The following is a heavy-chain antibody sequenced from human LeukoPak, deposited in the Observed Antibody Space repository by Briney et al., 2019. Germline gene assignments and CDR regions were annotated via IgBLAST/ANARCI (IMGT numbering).Heavy chain of an antibody. J-gene: IGHJ4*02. V-gene: IGHV4-61*05. Sequence: SETLSLTCTVSGGSISSSSYYWGWIRQPPGKGLEWIGYISYSGSINYNPSLKSRVTISIDTSKKQFSLKLSSMTAADTAVYYCARAGYSSRNLDYWGQGTLVTVSS. CDR2: ISYSGSI. D-gene: IGHD2-2*03. CDR3: ARAGYSSRNLDY. CDR1: GGSISSSSYY.